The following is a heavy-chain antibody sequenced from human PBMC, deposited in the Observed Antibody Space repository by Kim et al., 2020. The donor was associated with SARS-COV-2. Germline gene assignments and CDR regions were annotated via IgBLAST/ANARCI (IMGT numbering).Heavy chain of an antibody. J-gene: IGHJ4*01. Sequence: SETLSLTCAVYGGSFSGYYWSWIRQPPGKGLEWIGEINHSGSTNYNPSLKSRVTISVDTSKNQFSLKLSSVTAADTAVYYCARGRLDVDIVATIIRKDY. CDR2: INHSGST. CDR1: GGSFSGYY. D-gene: IGHD5-12*01. V-gene: IGHV4-34*01. CDR3: ARGRLDVDIVATIIRKDY.